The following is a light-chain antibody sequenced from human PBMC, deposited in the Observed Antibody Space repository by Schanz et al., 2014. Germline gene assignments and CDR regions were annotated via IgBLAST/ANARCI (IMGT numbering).Light chain of an antibody. CDR3: SSYAGSVL. J-gene: IGLJ2*01. Sequence: QSALTQPVSVSGSPGQSITISCTGTSSDVGGYNYVSWYRQHPGKAPKLMIYDVSNRPSGVSNRFSGSKSGNTASLTISGLQAEDEAEYYCSSYAGSVLFGGGTKLTVL. CDR1: SSDVGGYNY. V-gene: IGLV2-14*01. CDR2: DVS.